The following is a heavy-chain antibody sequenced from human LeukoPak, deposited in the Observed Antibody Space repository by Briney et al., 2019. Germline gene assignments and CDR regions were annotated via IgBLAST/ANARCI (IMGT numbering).Heavy chain of an antibody. CDR1: GGTFSSYA. Sequence: SVKVSCKASGGTFSSYAISWVRQAPGQGLEWMGGIIPIFGTANYAQKFQGRVTITADESTSTAYMELSSLRSEDTAVYYCARRWDQSGSDAFHFWGQGTMVTVSS. CDR2: IIPIFGTA. J-gene: IGHJ3*01. D-gene: IGHD1-26*01. V-gene: IGHV1-69*13. CDR3: ARRWDQSGSDAFHF.